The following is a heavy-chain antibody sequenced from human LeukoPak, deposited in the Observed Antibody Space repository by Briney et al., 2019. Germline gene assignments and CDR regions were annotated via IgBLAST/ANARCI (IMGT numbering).Heavy chain of an antibody. CDR2: ISGSGGST. J-gene: IGHJ5*02. CDR1: GFTFSSYA. Sequence: GGSLRLSCAASGFTFSSYAMSWVRQAPGKGLEWVSAISGSGGSTYYADSVKGRFTISRDNSKNTLYLQMNSLRAEDTAVYYCAKDRAVVPAAYNWFDPWGQGTLVTVSS. V-gene: IGHV3-23*01. CDR3: AKDRAVVPAAYNWFDP. D-gene: IGHD2-2*01.